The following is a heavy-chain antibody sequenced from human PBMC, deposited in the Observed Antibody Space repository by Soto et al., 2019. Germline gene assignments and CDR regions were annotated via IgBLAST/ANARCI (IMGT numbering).Heavy chain of an antibody. V-gene: IGHV1-18*01. Sequence: ASVKVSCKASGYTFTSYGISWVRQAPGQGLEWMGWISAYNGNTNYAQKLQGRVTMTTDTSTSTAYMELRSLRSEDTAVYYCARDPGIAVAGRITHFDYWGQGTLVTVSS. CDR2: ISAYNGNT. CDR3: ARDPGIAVAGRITHFDY. CDR1: GYTFTSYG. J-gene: IGHJ4*02. D-gene: IGHD6-19*01.